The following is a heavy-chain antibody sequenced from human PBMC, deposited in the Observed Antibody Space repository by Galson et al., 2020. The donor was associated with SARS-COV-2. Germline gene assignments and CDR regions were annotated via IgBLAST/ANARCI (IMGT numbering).Heavy chain of an antibody. CDR1: GFTFSSYG. Sequence: GGSLRLSCAASGFTFSSYGMHWVRQAPGKGLEWVAVIWYDGSNKYYADSVKGRFTISRDNSKNTLYLQMNSLRAEDTAVYYCAKDLIFGVVPDAFDIWGQGTMVTVSS. CDR3: AKDLIFGVVPDAFDI. D-gene: IGHD3-3*01. V-gene: IGHV3-33*06. J-gene: IGHJ3*02. CDR2: IWYDGSNK.